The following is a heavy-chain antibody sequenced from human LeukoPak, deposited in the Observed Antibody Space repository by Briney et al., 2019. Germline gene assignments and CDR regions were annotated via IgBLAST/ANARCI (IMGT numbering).Heavy chain of an antibody. Sequence: SETLSLICTVSGGSISSYYWSWIRQPPGKGLEWIGYIYYSGSTNYNPSLKSRVTISVDTSKNQFSLKLSSVTAADTAVYYCARDLGSTWYKDQDYGMDVWGQGTTVAISS. CDR2: IYYSGST. V-gene: IGHV4-59*01. J-gene: IGHJ6*02. CDR3: ARDLGSTWYKDQDYGMDV. CDR1: GGSISSYY. D-gene: IGHD1-1*01.